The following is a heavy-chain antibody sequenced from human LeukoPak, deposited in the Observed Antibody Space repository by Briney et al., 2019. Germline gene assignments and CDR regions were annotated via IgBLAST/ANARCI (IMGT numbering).Heavy chain of an antibody. CDR2: ISSSGSTI. V-gene: IGHV3-48*03. CDR3: ARGGSYGAY. D-gene: IGHD1-26*01. CDR1: GFSFSSYE. J-gene: IGHJ4*02. Sequence: GGSLGLSCAASGFSFSSYEMNWVRQAPGKGLEWVAYISSSGSTIYYADSVKGRFTISRDNAKNSLYLQMNSLRAEDTAVYYCARGGSYGAYWGQGTLVTVSS.